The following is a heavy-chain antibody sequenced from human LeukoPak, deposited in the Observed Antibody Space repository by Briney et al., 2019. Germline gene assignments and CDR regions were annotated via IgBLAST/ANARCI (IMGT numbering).Heavy chain of an antibody. V-gene: IGHV1-2*02. J-gene: IGHJ3*02. CDR1: GYTFTGYY. CDR3: ARAPRRTDAFEI. Sequence: ASVKVSCMASGYTFTGYYMHWVRQAPGQGLEWMGWINPNSGGTNYAQKFQGRVTMTRDTSISTAYMELSRLRSDDTAVYYCARAPRRTDAFEIWGQGTMVTVSS. CDR2: INPNSGGT.